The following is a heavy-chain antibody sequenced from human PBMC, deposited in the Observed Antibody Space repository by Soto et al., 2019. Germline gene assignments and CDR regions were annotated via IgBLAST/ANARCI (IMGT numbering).Heavy chain of an antibody. J-gene: IGHJ6*02. CDR2: ISTYNGDT. D-gene: IGHD2-15*01. V-gene: IGHV1-18*01. CDR3: ARAGAAPYYYYGMDV. Sequence: QVQLVQSGAEVRKPGASVKVSCKASGYTFTSSGIGWLRQAPGQGLEWMGWISTYNGDTNDAPKFQDRVTMTIDRSTSTAYMELRSLRSDDAAVYYCARAGAAPYYYYGMDVWGQGTRVTVSS. CDR1: GYTFTSSG.